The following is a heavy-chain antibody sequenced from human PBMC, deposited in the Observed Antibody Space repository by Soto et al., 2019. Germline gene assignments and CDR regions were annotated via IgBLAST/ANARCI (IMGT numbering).Heavy chain of an antibody. CDR1: GFAFSSYA. CDR2: ISGSGGST. CDR3: AKVGGDYDFWSGYYTPYYYYYGMDV. V-gene: IGHV3-23*01. Sequence: GGSLRLSCAASGFAFSSYAMSWVRQAPGKGLEWVSAISGSGGSTYYADSVKGRFTISRDNSKNTLYLQMNSLRAEDTAVYYCAKVGGDYDFWSGYYTPYYYYYGMDVWGQGTTVTVSS. D-gene: IGHD3-3*01. J-gene: IGHJ6*02.